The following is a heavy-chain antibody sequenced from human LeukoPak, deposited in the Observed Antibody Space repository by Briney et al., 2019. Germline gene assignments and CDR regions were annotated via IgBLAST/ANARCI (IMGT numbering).Heavy chain of an antibody. J-gene: IGHJ4*02. CDR3: AKGAEIDH. CDR1: GFNFNNFA. V-gene: IGHV3-23*01. Sequence: GGSLRLSCAASGFNFNNFAMSWARQAPGKGLEWLSAMTGPADTTYYAESVKGRFTISGDYSKSMVFLQMNSLRVEDTAIYYCAKGAEIDHWGQGTLVTVSS. CDR2: MTGPADTT.